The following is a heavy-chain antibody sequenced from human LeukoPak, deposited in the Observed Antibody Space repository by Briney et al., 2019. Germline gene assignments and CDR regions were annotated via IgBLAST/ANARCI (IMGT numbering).Heavy chain of an antibody. V-gene: IGHV3-30-3*01. CDR1: GFTFSSYA. Sequence: PGRSLRLSCAASGFTFSSYAMHWVRQAPGKGLEWVAVISYDGSNKYYADSVKGRFTISRDNSKNTMYLQMNSLRAEDTAVYYCAKDGEAVAGISTGEIYWGQGTLVTVSS. CDR2: ISYDGSNK. CDR3: AKDGEAVAGISTGEIY. J-gene: IGHJ4*02. D-gene: IGHD6-19*01.